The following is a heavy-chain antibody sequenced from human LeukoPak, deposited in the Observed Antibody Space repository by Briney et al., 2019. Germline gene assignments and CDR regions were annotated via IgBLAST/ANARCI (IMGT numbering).Heavy chain of an antibody. CDR1: VYTFTSYD. V-gene: IGHV1-8*01. Sequence: GASVKVSCKASVYTFTSYDINWVRQATGQGLEWMGWMNPDSGNTGYAQKFQGRVTVTRNSSITTAYMELSSLRSEDTAVYYCARRHGRCSDGSCYYPDYWGQGTLVTVSS. CDR3: ARRHGRCSDGSCYYPDY. J-gene: IGHJ4*02. D-gene: IGHD2-15*01. CDR2: MNPDSGNT.